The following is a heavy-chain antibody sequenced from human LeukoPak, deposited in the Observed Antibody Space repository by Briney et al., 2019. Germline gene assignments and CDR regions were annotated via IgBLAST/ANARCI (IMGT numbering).Heavy chain of an antibody. CDR1: GGTFSSYA. V-gene: IGHV1-69*13. D-gene: IGHD6-19*01. Sequence: SAKVSCKASGGTFSSYAISWVRQAPGQGLEWMGGIIPIFGTANYAQKFQGRVTITADESTSTAYMELSSLRSEDTAVYYCARVYSSGWYPDYYYYYGMDVWGQGTTVTVSS. CDR3: ARVYSSGWYPDYYYYYGMDV. CDR2: IIPIFGTA. J-gene: IGHJ6*02.